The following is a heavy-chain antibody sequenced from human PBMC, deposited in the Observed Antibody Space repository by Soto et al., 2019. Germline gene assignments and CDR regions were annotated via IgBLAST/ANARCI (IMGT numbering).Heavy chain of an antibody. V-gene: IGHV1-58*01. CDR3: GSGSSSQILDDY. CDR1: GFTFTSSA. D-gene: IGHD6-6*01. Sequence: SVKVSCKASGFTFTSSAVQWVRQARGQRLEWIGWIVVGSGNTNYAQKFQERVTITRDMSTSTAYMELSSLRSEDTAVYYCGSGSSSQILDDYWGQGTLVTVSS. CDR2: IVVGSGNT. J-gene: IGHJ4*02.